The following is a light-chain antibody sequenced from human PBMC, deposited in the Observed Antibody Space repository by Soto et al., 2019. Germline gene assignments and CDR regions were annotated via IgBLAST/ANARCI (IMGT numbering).Light chain of an antibody. CDR3: QQYYRPWT. CDR1: QSVLYSSNNKNY. V-gene: IGKV4-1*01. Sequence: DIVMTQSPDSLAVSLGERATINCKSSQSVLYSSNNKNYLAWYQQKPGQPPKLLIYWASTRESGVPDRCSGSGSGTDFTLTSSSLQAEDVAVYYCQQYYRPWTFGQGTKVEIK. CDR2: WAS. J-gene: IGKJ1*01.